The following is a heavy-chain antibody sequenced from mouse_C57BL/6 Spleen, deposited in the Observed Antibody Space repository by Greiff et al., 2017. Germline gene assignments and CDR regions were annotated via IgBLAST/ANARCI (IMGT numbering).Heavy chain of an antibody. CDR2: IYPGDGDT. CDR3: ARDSSGYVGFAY. V-gene: IGHV1-80*01. D-gene: IGHD3-2*02. CDR1: GYAFSSYW. J-gene: IGHJ3*01. Sequence: QVHVKQSGAELVKPGASVKISCKASGYAFSSYWMNWVKQRPGKGLEWIGQIYPGDGDTNYNGKFKGKATLTADKSSSTAYMQLSSLTSEDSAVYFCARDSSGYVGFAYWGQGTLVTVSA.